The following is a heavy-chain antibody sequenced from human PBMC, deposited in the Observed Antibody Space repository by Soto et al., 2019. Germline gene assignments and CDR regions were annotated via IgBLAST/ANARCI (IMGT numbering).Heavy chain of an antibody. Sequence: HLLESGGGLVQPGGSLRLSCAVSGFTFSSYAMSWVRQAPGKGLEWISVISGSGKSTNYADSVKGRFTTSRDNSKNTLYLQMSGLRAADTAIYYCAKLSSVTMIVDVITGRSFDYWGQGTLVTVSS. D-gene: IGHD3-22*01. V-gene: IGHV3-23*01. CDR2: ISGSGKST. CDR1: GFTFSSYA. J-gene: IGHJ4*02. CDR3: AKLSSVTMIVDVITGRSFDY.